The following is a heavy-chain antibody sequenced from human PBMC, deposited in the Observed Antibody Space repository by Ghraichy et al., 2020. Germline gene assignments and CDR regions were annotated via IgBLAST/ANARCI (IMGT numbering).Heavy chain of an antibody. CDR3: AKVIAAGTSTISYFYDGMDV. V-gene: IGHV3-23*01. J-gene: IGHJ6*02. Sequence: GGSLRLSCAASGFIFSSYAMSWVRQAPGKGLEWVSGISGRGGDTYYANSVKGRFTISRDTSKNTLYLQMNSLRAEDTAVYYCAKVIAAGTSTISYFYDGMDVWGQGATVTVSS. D-gene: IGHD6-13*01. CDR2: ISGRGGDT. CDR1: GFIFSSYA.